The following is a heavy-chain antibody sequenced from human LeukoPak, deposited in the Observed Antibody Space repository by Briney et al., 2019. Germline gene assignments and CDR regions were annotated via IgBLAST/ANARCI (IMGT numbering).Heavy chain of an antibody. CDR3: ARVSGRYNWFDP. Sequence: SETLSLTCAVYGGSFSGYYRSWIRQPPGKGLEWIGEINHSGSTNYNPSLKSRVTISVDTSKNQFSLKLSSVTAADTAVYYCARVSGRYNWFDPWGQGTLVTVSS. CDR1: GGSFSGYY. CDR2: INHSGST. D-gene: IGHD2-8*02. J-gene: IGHJ5*02. V-gene: IGHV4-34*01.